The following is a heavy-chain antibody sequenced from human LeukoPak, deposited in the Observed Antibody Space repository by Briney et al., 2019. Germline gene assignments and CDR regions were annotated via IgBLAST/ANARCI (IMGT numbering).Heavy chain of an antibody. CDR2: ISGGGGST. D-gene: IGHD3-22*01. J-gene: IGHJ4*02. CDR1: GFTFSSYW. CDR3: AKENWVYNWKYDSSGSGINY. V-gene: IGHV3-23*01. Sequence: PGGSLRLSCVASGFTFSSYWMSWVRQAPGKGLEWVSTISGGGGSTYSADSVMGRFTISRDNSKTTLYLQMNSLRAEDTAVYYCAKENWVYNWKYDSSGSGINYWGQGTRVTVSS.